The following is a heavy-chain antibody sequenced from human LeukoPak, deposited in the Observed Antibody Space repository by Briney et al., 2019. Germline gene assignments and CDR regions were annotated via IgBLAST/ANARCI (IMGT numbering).Heavy chain of an antibody. D-gene: IGHD6-19*01. CDR3: AISAVAGTEVVADY. V-gene: IGHV3-53*01. J-gene: IGHJ4*02. CDR1: GFSVSSIY. Sequence: GGSLRLSCTASGFSVSSIYMSWVRQAPGEGLEWVSVIYSGGSTYYADSVKGRFTISRDNSKNTLYLQMNSLRAEDTAVYYCAISAVAGTEVVADYCGQGTLVTVSS. CDR2: IYSGGST.